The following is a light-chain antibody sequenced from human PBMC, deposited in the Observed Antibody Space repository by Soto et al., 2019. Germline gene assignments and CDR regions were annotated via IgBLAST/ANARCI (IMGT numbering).Light chain of an antibody. CDR1: QVIGND. CDR2: AAS. J-gene: IGKJ1*01. CDR3: LQHKTYPWT. V-gene: IGKV1-17*01. Sequence: DIQMTQSPSSLSASVGDRVTITCRASQVIGNDLGWFQQKPGQAPKRLIYAASFLQSGVPSRFSVSGSGTEFTLTISSLQPDDFATYYCLQHKTYPWTFGQGTKVEIK.